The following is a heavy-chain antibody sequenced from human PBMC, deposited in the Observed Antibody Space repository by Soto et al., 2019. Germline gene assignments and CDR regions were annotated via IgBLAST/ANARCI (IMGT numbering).Heavy chain of an antibody. CDR3: AKGMRNSSSWYVTFDY. D-gene: IGHD6-13*01. CDR2: SSGSGGST. V-gene: IGHV3-23*01. Sequence: GGSLRLSCAASGFTFSSYAMSWVRQAPGKGLEWVSASSGSGGSTYYADSVKGRFTISRDNSKNTLYLQMNSLRAEDTAVYYCAKGMRNSSSWYVTFDYWGQGTLVTVS. J-gene: IGHJ4*02. CDR1: GFTFSSYA.